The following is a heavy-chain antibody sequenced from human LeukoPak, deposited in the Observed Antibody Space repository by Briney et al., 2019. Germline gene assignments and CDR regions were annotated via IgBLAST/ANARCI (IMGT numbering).Heavy chain of an antibody. V-gene: IGHV4-34*01. D-gene: IGHD3-9*01. Sequence: SETLSLTCAVYGGSFSGYYWSWIRQPPGKGLEWIGEINHSGSTNYNPSLKSRVTISVDTSKNQFSLKLSSVTAADTAVYYCARDNDLLRYFDWPLDYWGQGTLVTVSS. CDR3: ARDNDLLRYFDWPLDY. CDR2: INHSGST. CDR1: GGSFSGYY. J-gene: IGHJ4*02.